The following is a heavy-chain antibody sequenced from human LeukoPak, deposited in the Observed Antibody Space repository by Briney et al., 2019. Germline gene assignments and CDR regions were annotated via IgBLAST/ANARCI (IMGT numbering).Heavy chain of an antibody. CDR2: INPNSGGT. D-gene: IGHD1-26*01. J-gene: IGHJ3*02. CDR3: ARDSSGGSYGIAFDI. CDR1: GYTFTVYY. V-gene: IGHV1-2*02. Sequence: GASVKVSCKASGYTFTVYYMHWVRQAPGQGLEWMGWINPNSGGTNYAQKFQGRVTMTRDTSISTAYMELSRLRSDDTAVYYWARDSSGGSYGIAFDIWGQGTMVTVSS.